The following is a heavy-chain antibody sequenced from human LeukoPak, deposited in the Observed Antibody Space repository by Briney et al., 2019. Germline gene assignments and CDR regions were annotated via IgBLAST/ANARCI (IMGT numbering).Heavy chain of an antibody. V-gene: IGHV1-69*05. CDR3: ATTIPLDYCCYYYMDV. CDR2: IIPIFGTA. D-gene: IGHD2-2*02. Sequence: SVTVSCTASGGTFSSYAISWVRQAPGQGLEWTGGIIPIFGTANYAQKFQGRVTITTDESTSTVYMELSSLRSEDTAVYYCATTIPLDYCCYYYMDVWGKGATVTVSS. J-gene: IGHJ6*03. CDR1: GGTFSSYA.